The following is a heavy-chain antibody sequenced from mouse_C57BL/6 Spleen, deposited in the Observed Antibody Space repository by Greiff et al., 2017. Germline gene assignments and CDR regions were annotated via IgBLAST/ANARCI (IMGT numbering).Heavy chain of an antibody. CDR2: ISSGSSTI. CDR1: GFTFSDYG. CDR3: ARASWDLYYAMDY. Sequence: EVKLVESGGGLVKPGGSLKLSCAASGFTFSDYGMHWVRQAPEKGLEWVAYISSGSSTIYYADTVKGRFTISRENAKNTLFLQMTSLRSEDTAMYYCARASWDLYYAMDYWGQGTSVTVSS. V-gene: IGHV5-17*01. D-gene: IGHD4-1*01. J-gene: IGHJ4*01.